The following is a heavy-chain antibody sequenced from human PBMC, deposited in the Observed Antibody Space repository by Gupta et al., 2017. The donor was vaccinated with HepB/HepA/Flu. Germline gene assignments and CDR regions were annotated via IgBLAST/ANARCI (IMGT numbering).Heavy chain of an antibody. Sequence: EVQLVESGGGLVQPGRSLSLSCAASGFTFDDYAMHWVRQAPGKGLEWVSGISWNSGSIGYADSVKGRFTISRDNAKNSLYLQMNSLRAEDTALYYCAKDLNGYSSSWDFDYWGQGTLVTVSS. D-gene: IGHD6-13*01. CDR2: ISWNSGSI. J-gene: IGHJ4*02. CDR1: GFTFDDYA. V-gene: IGHV3-9*01. CDR3: AKDLNGYSSSWDFDY.